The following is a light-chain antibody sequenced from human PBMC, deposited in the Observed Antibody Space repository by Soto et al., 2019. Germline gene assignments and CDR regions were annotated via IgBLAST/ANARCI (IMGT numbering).Light chain of an antibody. J-gene: IGKJ1*01. CDR2: DAS. V-gene: IGKV1-5*01. CDR3: QQYNSYTWT. CDR1: QSISSW. Sequence: DIQMTQSPSTLSASVGDRVTITCRASQSISSWLAWYQQKPGKAPKLLIYDASSLESGVPSRLSCSGSGTEFTLTISRLQPDDFPSYYCQQYNSYTWTFGQGTKVEIK.